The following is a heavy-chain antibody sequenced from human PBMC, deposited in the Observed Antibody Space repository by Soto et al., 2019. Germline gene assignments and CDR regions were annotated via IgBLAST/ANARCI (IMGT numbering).Heavy chain of an antibody. J-gene: IGHJ4*02. CDR2: ISAYNGNT. CDR3: AREAGGYYCG. D-gene: IGHD3-22*01. CDR1: GYAFTSYG. Sequence: ASVQVSCKAAGYAFTSYGSSWGRQAPGQGLEWMGWISAYNGNTNYAQKLQGRVTMTTDTSTSTAYMELRSLRSDDTAVYYCAREAGGYYCGWGQGTLVTVSS. V-gene: IGHV1-18*04.